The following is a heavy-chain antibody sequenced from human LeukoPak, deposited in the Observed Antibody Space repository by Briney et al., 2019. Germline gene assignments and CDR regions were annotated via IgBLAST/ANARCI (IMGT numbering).Heavy chain of an antibody. Sequence: GGSLRLSCTASGFTSGDYAMSWVRQAPGKGREWVGFIRSKAYGGTTEYAASVKGRFTISRDDSKSIAYLQMNSLKTEDTAVYYCTREVEYFQHWGQGTLVTVSS. J-gene: IGHJ1*01. V-gene: IGHV3-49*04. CDR2: IRSKAYGGTT. CDR1: GFTSGDYA. CDR3: TREVEYFQH.